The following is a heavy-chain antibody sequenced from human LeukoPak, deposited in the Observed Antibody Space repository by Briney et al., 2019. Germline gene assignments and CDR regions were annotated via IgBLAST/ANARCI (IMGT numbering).Heavy chain of an antibody. Sequence: GGSLRLSCAATGFTFSTYWMHWVRQAPGKGLVWVSRINTDGRRTSCAGSVEGRFTISRDNAKNTLYLQMNSLRAEDTAVYYCASGVYDSLYYFDYWGQGTLVTVSS. CDR1: GFTFSTYW. V-gene: IGHV3-74*01. D-gene: IGHD5/OR15-5a*01. CDR3: ASGVYDSLYYFDY. CDR2: INTDGRRT. J-gene: IGHJ4*02.